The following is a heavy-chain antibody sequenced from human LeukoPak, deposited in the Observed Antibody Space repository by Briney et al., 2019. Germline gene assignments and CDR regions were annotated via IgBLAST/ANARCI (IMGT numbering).Heavy chain of an antibody. CDR3: ARGYSSGYRIDY. V-gene: IGHV1-46*01. J-gene: IGHJ4*02. CDR2: INPSGNST. Sequence: ASVKVSCKASGYTFTNYYMHWVRQAPGQGLEWMGIINPSGNSTSYAQIFRGRVTMTRDTSTSTVYMELSSLRSEDTAVYYCARGYSSGYRIDYWGQGTLVTVSS. D-gene: IGHD3-22*01. CDR1: GYTFTNYY.